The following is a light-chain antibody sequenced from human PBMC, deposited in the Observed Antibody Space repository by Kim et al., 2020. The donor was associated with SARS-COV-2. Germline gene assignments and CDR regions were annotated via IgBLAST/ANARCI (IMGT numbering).Light chain of an antibody. Sequence: QSVTISCTGTSSDIGYYTGVSWYQQPPGTAPKLMIYEVSNRPSGVPDRFTGSKSGNTASLTISGLQTEDEADYYCSSYISSSTSVVYGGGTQLTVL. CDR3: SSYISSSTSVV. V-gene: IGLV2-18*02. CDR2: EVS. J-gene: IGLJ2*01. CDR1: SSDIGYYTG.